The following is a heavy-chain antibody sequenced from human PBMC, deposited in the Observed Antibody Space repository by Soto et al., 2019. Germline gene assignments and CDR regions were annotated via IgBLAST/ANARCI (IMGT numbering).Heavy chain of an antibody. J-gene: IGHJ4*02. CDR3: ARDGTLYESRAYCCLC. D-gene: IGHD3-22*01. CDR1: GGTFSSYT. CDR2: ITPMFGTP. V-gene: IGHV1-69*01. Sequence: QVQLVQSGAEVKKPGSSVKVSCKASGGTFSSYTITWVRQAPGQGLEWMGGITPMFGTPNYAQKFRGRVTITADESTSAAYMELSSLRSEDTAMYFCARDGTLYESRAYCCLCCGQGTLVTVAS.